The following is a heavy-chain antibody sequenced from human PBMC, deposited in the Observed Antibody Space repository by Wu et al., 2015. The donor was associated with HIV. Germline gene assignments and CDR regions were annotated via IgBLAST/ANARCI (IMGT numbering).Heavy chain of an antibody. V-gene: IGHV1-2*02. CDR3: ARGHGYGSAEYFYH. J-gene: IGHJ1*01. D-gene: IGHD4-17*01. CDR2: INPNSGGS. Sequence: QVQLAQSGAEVKKPGASVRVSCKASGYIFTDYYMHWVRQAPGQGLEWMGWINPNSGGSRYAQNFQGRVTMTRDTSINTAYMELSRLRSDDTAVYYCARGHGYGSAEYFYHWGQGTLVTVSS. CDR1: GYIFTDYY.